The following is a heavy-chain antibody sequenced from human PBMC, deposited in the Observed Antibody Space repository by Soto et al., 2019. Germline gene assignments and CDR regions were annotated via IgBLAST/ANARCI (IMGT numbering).Heavy chain of an antibody. Sequence: GASVKVSCKASGYTFTSYGISWVRQAPGQGLEWMGWISAYNGNTNYAQKLQGRVTMTTDTSTSTAYMELRSLRSDDTAVYYCAGCNERRRCWWFDPWGQGTLVTVSS. CDR2: ISAYNGNT. D-gene: IGHD2-8*01. CDR1: GYTFTSYG. CDR3: AGCNERRRCWWFDP. J-gene: IGHJ5*02. V-gene: IGHV1-18*01.